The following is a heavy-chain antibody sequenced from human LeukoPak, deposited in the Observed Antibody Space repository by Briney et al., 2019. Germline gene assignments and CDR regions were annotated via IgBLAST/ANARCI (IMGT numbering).Heavy chain of an antibody. CDR3: RSATDYVCSSGYYSDFDY. J-gene: IGHJ4*02. CDR1: GYTFTSYG. D-gene: IGHD3-22*01. Sequence: GASLKVSCKASGYTFTSYGISWVRQAPGQGLEWMGSISTTNGNTYYAQKLKGRVTITTDTSTSTAYMEMRSLRADDTAVYYCRSATDYVCSSGYYSDFDYGGQGTLVTVFS. CDR2: ISTTNGNT. V-gene: IGHV1-18*01.